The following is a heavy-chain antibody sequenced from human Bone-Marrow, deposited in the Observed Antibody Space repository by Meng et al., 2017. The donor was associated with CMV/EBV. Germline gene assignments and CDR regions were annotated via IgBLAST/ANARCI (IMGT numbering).Heavy chain of an antibody. CDR3: ARVPDSRAPEDDY. CDR1: GGTFSSYA. D-gene: IGHD6-6*01. V-gene: IGHV1-69*05. CDR2: IIPMFKKT. J-gene: IGHJ4*02. Sequence: ASGGTFSSYAINWVRQAPGHGLEWIGNIIPMFKKTNSAQKFQGRVTITTGESSGTAFMDLSSLTPDDTAIYFCARVPDSRAPEDDYWGQGTLVTVSS.